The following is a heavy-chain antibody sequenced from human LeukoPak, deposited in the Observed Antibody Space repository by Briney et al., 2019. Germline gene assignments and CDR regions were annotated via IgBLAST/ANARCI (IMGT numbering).Heavy chain of an antibody. V-gene: IGHV3-48*03. J-gene: IGHJ4*02. CDR1: GFTFSSYE. CDR2: ISSSGSTI. Sequence: GSLRLSCAASGFTFSSYEMNWVRQAPGKGLEWVSYISSSGSTIYYADSVKGRFTISRDNAKNSLYLQMNSLRAEDTAVYYCARDPERLVPGGVDYWGQGTLVTVSS. CDR3: ARDPERLVPGGVDY. D-gene: IGHD6-19*01.